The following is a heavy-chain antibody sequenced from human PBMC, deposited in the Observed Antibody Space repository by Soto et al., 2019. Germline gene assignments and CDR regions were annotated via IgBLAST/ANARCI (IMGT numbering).Heavy chain of an antibody. CDR3: AREGSGYSSGGYYGMDV. V-gene: IGHV3-48*02. Sequence: GGSLRLSCAAFGFTFSSYSMNWVRQAPGKGLEWVSYISSSSSTIYYADSVKGRFTISRDNAKNSLYLQMNSLRDEDTAVYYCAREGSGYSSGGYYGMDVWGQGTTVTVSS. J-gene: IGHJ6*02. CDR2: ISSSSSTI. CDR1: GFTFSSYS. D-gene: IGHD6-19*01.